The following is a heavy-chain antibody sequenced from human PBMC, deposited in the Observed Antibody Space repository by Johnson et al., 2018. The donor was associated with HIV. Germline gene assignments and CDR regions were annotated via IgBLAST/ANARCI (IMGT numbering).Heavy chain of an antibody. J-gene: IGHJ3*01. CDR2: ISYDGSNK. Sequence: QVQFVESGGGVVQPGRSLRLSCAASGFTFSSYGMHWVRQAPGKGLEWVAVISYDGSNKYYADFVKGRFTISRDNAKKSLYLQMNSLRAEDTALYYCARVGGEWELQLPTDSFDVWGQGTKVTVSS. D-gene: IGHD1-26*01. CDR1: GFTFSSYG. V-gene: IGHV3-30*03. CDR3: ARVGGEWELQLPTDSFDV.